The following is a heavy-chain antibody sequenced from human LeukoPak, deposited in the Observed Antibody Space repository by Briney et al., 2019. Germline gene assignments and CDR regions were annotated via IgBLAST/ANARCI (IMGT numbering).Heavy chain of an antibody. D-gene: IGHD1-7*01. CDR2: VNEDEGEK. V-gene: IGHV3-7*01. Sequence: HPGRSLRLSCAASGFTFSSYAMHWVRQAPGKGLEWVAAVNEDEGEKYYLDSVKGRFTISRDNGRNSLYLQMSSLSADDTATYYCARFKKLSDAVFDYWGQGTLVTVSS. J-gene: IGHJ4*02. CDR3: ARFKKLSDAVFDY. CDR1: GFTFSSYA.